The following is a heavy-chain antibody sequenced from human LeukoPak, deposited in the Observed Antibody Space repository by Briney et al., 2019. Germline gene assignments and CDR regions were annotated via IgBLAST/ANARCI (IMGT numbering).Heavy chain of an antibody. D-gene: IGHD3-3*01. CDR3: ARDDLSRWVYFDY. V-gene: IGHV4-34*01. J-gene: IGHJ4*02. CDR2: GSESGGT. CDR1: GGSLNGHY. Sequence: SETLSLTCAVYGGSLNGHYWSWIRQPPGKGLEWIGEGSESGGTKFNPSLKSRVTISADTSKNQFSLKLNSVTAADTAVYYCARDDLSRWVYFDYWGQGTLVTVSS.